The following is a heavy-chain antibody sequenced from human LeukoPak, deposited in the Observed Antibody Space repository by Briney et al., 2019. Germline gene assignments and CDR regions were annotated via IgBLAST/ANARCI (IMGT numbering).Heavy chain of an antibody. V-gene: IGHV3-21*01. CDR2: ISSSSSYI. CDR3: ARDLITAMAEYYFDY. Sequence: GGSLRLSYAASGFTFSSYSMNWVRQAPGKGLEWVSSISSSSSYIYYADSVKGRFTISRDNAKNSLYLQMNSLRAEDTAVYYCARDLITAMAEYYFDYWGQGTLVTVSS. D-gene: IGHD5-18*01. J-gene: IGHJ4*02. CDR1: GFTFSSYS.